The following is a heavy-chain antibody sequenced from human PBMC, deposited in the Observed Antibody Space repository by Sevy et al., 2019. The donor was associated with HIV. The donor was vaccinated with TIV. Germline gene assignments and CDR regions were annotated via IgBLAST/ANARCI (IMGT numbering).Heavy chain of an antibody. CDR3: AKDPSRGLDRDY. J-gene: IGHJ4*02. CDR1: GFTFSNYA. D-gene: IGHD3-16*01. CDR2: ISAGGGSA. V-gene: IGHV3-23*01. Sequence: GGSLRLSCAASGFTFSNYAMNWVRQAPGKGPEWVSSISAGGGSAYYADSVKGRFTVSRDNSKNTLFLQLNSLRAEDTAVYYCAKDPSRGLDRDYWGQGTLVTVSS.